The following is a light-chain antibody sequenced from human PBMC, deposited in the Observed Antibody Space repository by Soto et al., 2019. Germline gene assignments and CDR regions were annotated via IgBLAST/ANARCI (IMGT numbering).Light chain of an antibody. Sequence: DIQMTQSPSSLSASVGDRVTITCRASQSIVTYLNGYLQKPGKAPKLLIYAASNLQSGVPSRFSGSGSGTDLTLSISSLQHEDLATYYCQQSYSAPPCTFGQRTKVEIK. J-gene: IGKJ1*01. CDR1: QSIVTY. CDR3: QQSYSAPPCT. V-gene: IGKV1-39*01. CDR2: AAS.